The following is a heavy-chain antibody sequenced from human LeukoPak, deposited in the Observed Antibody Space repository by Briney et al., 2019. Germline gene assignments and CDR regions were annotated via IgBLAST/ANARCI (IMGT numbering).Heavy chain of an antibody. D-gene: IGHD3-22*01. J-gene: IGHJ4*02. V-gene: IGHV4-4*02. CDR1: GGSISSINL. CDR2: MYLSGTT. CDR3: AGLVGRYSSGLYYYYFDY. Sequence: PSGTLSLTCAVSGGSISSINLWSWVRQPPGKGLEWIGEMYLSGTTHYNPSLKSRVTISIDKSKNQFFLNLSSVTAADTAVYYCAGLVGRYSSGLYYYYFDYWGQGTLVTVSS.